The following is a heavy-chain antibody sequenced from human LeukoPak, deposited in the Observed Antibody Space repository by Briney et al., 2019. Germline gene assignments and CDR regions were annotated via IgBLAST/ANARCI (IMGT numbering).Heavy chain of an antibody. V-gene: IGHV3-30*04. CDR1: GFTFSSYA. J-gene: IGHJ4*02. CDR2: ISYDGSNK. Sequence: GGSLRLSCAASGFTFSSYAMHWVRQAPGKGLEWVAVISYDGSNKYYADSVKGRFTISRDNFKNTLYLQMNSLRAEDTAVYYCARPHDYWGQGTLVTVSS. CDR3: ARPHDY.